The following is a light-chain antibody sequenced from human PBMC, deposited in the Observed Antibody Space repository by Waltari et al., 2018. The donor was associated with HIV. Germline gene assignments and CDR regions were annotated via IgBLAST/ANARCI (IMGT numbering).Light chain of an antibody. J-gene: IGKJ2*01. Sequence: EIVMTQSPATLSVSPGKPATLSCRASQSVSSNLAWYQQKAGQTPRLLIYSASTRATGIPPRFSGSGSETRFALTITSVQPEDVAEYYCQQDNDWPWFTFGQGTKLEIK. V-gene: IGKV3-15*01. CDR1: QSVSSN. CDR3: QQDNDWPWFT. CDR2: SAS.